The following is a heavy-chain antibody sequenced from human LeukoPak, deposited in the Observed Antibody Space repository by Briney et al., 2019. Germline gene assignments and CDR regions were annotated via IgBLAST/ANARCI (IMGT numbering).Heavy chain of an antibody. D-gene: IGHD3-10*01. CDR1: GGSISSSSYY. V-gene: IGHV4-61*02. CDR2: IYTSGST. J-gene: IGHJ6*03. CDR3: ARGAYYYGSGSYLGPPYYYYYYMDV. Sequence: SETLSLTCTVSGGSISSSSYYWSWIRQPAGKGLEWIGRIYTSGSTNYNPSLKSRVTMSVDTSKNQFSLKLSSVTAADTAVYYCARGAYYYGSGSYLGPPYYYYYYMDVWGKGTTVTISS.